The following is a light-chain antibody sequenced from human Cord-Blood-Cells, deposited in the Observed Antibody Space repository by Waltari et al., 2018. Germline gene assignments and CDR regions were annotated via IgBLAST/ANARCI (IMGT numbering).Light chain of an antibody. J-gene: IGLJ2*01. CDR2: DVS. CDR3: SSYTSSSTL. CDR1: SSDVGGYNY. V-gene: IGLV2-14*01. Sequence: QSALTQPASVSGSPGQSITISCTGTSSDVGGYNYVPWYQQHPGKAPKLMIYDVSKRPSGVSNRFSGSKSGNTASLTISGLQAEDEADYYCSSYTSSSTLFGGGIKLTVL.